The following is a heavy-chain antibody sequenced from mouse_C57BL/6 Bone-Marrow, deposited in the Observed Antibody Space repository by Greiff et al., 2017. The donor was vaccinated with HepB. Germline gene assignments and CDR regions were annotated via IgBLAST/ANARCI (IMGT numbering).Heavy chain of an antibody. D-gene: IGHD1-1*01. Sequence: EVKLMESGGGLVQSGRSLRLSCATSGFTFSDFYMEWVRQAPGKGLEWIAASRNKANDYTTEYSASVQGKFIVSRDTSQSILYLQMNALRAEDTAIYYCARDATDYYGSSYDWDFDDWGTGTSVTVSS. J-gene: IGHJ1*03. CDR1: GFTFSDFY. CDR2: SRNKANDYTT. CDR3: ARDATDYYGSSYDWDFDD. V-gene: IGHV7-1*01.